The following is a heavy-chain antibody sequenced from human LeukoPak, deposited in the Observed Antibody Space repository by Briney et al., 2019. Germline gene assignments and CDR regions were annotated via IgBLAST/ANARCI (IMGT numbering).Heavy chain of an antibody. D-gene: IGHD1-26*01. CDR3: ARESGGHVVDY. J-gene: IGHJ4*02. CDR1: GFTFSSYS. Sequence: PGGSLRLSCAASGFTFSSYSMNWVRQAPGKGLEWVSYISSSSSTIYYADSVKGRFTISRDNAKNSLYLQMSSLRAEDTAVYYCARESGGHVVDYWGQGTLVTVSS. CDR2: ISSSSSTI. V-gene: IGHV3-48*01.